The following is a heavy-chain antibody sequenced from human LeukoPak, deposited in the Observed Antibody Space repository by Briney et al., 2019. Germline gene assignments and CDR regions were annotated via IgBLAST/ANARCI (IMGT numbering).Heavy chain of an antibody. CDR2: IIPIFGTA. V-gene: IGHV1-69*05. J-gene: IGHJ3*02. Sequence: ASVKVSCKASGGTFSSYAISWVRQAPGQGLEWMGGIIPIFGTANYAQKFQGRVTITTDESTSTAYMELSSLRSEDTAVYYCARVSGRVLRGAFDIWGQGTMVTVSS. CDR1: GGTFSSYA. D-gene: IGHD2-15*01. CDR3: ARVSGRVLRGAFDI.